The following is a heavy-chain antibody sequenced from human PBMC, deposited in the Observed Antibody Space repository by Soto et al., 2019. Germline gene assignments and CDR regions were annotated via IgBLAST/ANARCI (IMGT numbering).Heavy chain of an antibody. CDR1: GFTFSSYW. V-gene: IGHV3-7*01. CDR3: ARDQLLAIYCSGGSCYSRWFDP. D-gene: IGHD2-15*01. Sequence: PGGSLRLSCAASGFTFSSYWMSWVRQAPGKGLEWVANIKQDGSEKYYVDSVKGRFTISRDNAKNSLYLQMNSLRAEDTAVYYCARDQLLAIYCSGGSCYSRWFDPWGQGTLVTVSS. CDR2: IKQDGSEK. J-gene: IGHJ5*02.